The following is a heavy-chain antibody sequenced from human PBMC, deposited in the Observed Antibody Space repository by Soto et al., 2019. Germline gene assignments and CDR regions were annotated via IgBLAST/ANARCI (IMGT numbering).Heavy chain of an antibody. D-gene: IGHD3-10*01. CDR2: INPSGGST. CDR1: GYTFTSYY. V-gene: IGHV1-46*01. Sequence: ASVKVSCKASGYTFTSYYMHWVRQAPGQGLERMGIINPSGGSTSYAQKFQGRVTMTRDTSTSTVYMELSSLRSEDTAVYYCAIGLFFFFIICPNHGLWDAFDIWGQGTMVTVSS. J-gene: IGHJ3*02. CDR3: AIGLFFFFIICPNHGLWDAFDI.